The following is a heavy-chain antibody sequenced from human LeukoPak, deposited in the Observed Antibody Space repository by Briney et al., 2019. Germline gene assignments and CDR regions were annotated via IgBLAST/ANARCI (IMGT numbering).Heavy chain of an antibody. D-gene: IGHD6-19*01. CDR3: ARVVAGTGGGY. CDR2: ISWNSGSI. Sequence: GGSLRLSCAASGFTFDDYAMHWVRQAPGKGLEWVSGISWNSGSIGYADSVKGRFTISRDNDKNSLYLQMNSLRAEDTAVYYCARVVAGTGGGYWGQGTLVTVSS. CDR1: GFTFDDYA. J-gene: IGHJ4*02. V-gene: IGHV3-9*01.